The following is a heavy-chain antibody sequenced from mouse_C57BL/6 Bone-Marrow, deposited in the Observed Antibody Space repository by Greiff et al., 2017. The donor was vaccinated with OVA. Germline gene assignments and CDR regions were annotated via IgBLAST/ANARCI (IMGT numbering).Heavy chain of an antibody. Sequence: LVESGPGMVKPSQSLSLTCTVTGYSITSGYDWHWIRHFPGNKLEWMGYISYSGSTNYNPSLKSRISITHDTSKNHFFLKLNSVTTEDTATYYCARGGVAPYFDYWGQGTTLTVSS. V-gene: IGHV3-1*01. CDR3: ARGGVAPYFDY. D-gene: IGHD1-1*01. CDR2: ISYSGST. J-gene: IGHJ2*01. CDR1: GYSITSGYD.